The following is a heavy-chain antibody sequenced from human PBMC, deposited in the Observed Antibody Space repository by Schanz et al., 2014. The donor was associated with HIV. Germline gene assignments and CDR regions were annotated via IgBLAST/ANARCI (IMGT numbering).Heavy chain of an antibody. J-gene: IGHJ5*02. Sequence: QVLESGGGLVQTGRSLRLSCVASGFTFSDFSMNWVRRAPGKGLEWISAVRHDGGATYYADSVKGRFTISRDNSRNILYLQMSNLRAEDTALYYCVTEQYSTISAWGQGALVIVSS. CDR1: GFTFSDFS. D-gene: IGHD2-15*01. CDR3: VTEQYSTISA. CDR2: VRHDGGAT. V-gene: IGHV3-23*01.